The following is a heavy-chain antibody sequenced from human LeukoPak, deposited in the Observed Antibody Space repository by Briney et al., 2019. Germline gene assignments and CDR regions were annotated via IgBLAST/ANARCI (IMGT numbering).Heavy chain of an antibody. CDR1: GFTFDDYA. CDR3: ASLFLCYGCSSSSDSFNI. J-gene: IGHJ3*02. Sequence: GGSLRLSCAASGFTFDDYAMHWVRQAPGKGLEWVSGISWNSGTIGYADSVKGRFTISRDNAKNTLNLQMNSLRAEDTAVYYCASLFLCYGCSSSSDSFNIWGQGTMVTVSS. D-gene: IGHD6-6*01. CDR2: ISWNSGTI. V-gene: IGHV3-9*01.